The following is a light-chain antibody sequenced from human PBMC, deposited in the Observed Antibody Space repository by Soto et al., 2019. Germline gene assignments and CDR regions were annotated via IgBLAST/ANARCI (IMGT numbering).Light chain of an antibody. CDR1: QRVDSSF. CDR2: GAS. V-gene: IGKV3-20*01. J-gene: IGKJ2*01. Sequence: EIVLTQSPGTLSLSPGERATLSCSDSQRVDSSFLAWYQQKPGQAPSLLIYGASSRSTGIPDRFSGSGSGPDFALTISRLEAEDFAVYYCQQYRTSPHRVGQATKLEIK. CDR3: QQYRTSPHR.